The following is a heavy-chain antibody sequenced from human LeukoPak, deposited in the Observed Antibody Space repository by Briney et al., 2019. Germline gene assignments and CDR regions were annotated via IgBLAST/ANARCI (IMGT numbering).Heavy chain of an antibody. V-gene: IGHV1-69*04. CDR3: ARDGLYCTNGVCSSDI. D-gene: IGHD2-8*01. J-gene: IGHJ3*02. Sequence: SVKVSCKASGGTFSSYAISWVRQAPGQGLEWMGRIIPILGIANYAQKFQGRVTITADKSTSTAYMELSSLRSEDTAVYYCARDGLYCTNGVCSSDIWGQGTLVTVSS. CDR2: IIPILGIA. CDR1: GGTFSSYA.